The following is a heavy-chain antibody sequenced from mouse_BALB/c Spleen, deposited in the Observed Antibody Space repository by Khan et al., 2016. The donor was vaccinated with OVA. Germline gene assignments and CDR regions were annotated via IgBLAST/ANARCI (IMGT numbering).Heavy chain of an antibody. D-gene: IGHD1-1*01. J-gene: IGHJ3*01. Sequence: QVQLKESGPGLVAPSQSLSITCTVSGFSLTGYGVNWVRQPPGKGLEWLGMIWGDGSTDYNSPLKSRLSISKDNSKSQVFLKMNSLQTDDTARYYCARDRYSYGRGLPYWGQGTLVTVSA. CDR3: ARDRYSYGRGLPY. CDR2: IWGDGST. CDR1: GFSLTGYG. V-gene: IGHV2-6-7*01.